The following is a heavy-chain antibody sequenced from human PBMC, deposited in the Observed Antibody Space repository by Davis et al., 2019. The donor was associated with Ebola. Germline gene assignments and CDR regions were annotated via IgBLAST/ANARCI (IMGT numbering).Heavy chain of an antibody. J-gene: IGHJ4*02. V-gene: IGHV1-18*04. CDR1: GDTFTGYY. D-gene: IGHD4-11*01. Sequence: AASVKVSCKASGDTFTGYYMHWVRQAPGQGLEWMGWISPYNGHPNYAQKLQGRVTMTTDTSTSTAYMELRSLRSDDTAVYYCARDHYGALTTVTIDYWGQGTLVTVSS. CDR3: ARDHYGALTTVTIDY. CDR2: ISPYNGHP.